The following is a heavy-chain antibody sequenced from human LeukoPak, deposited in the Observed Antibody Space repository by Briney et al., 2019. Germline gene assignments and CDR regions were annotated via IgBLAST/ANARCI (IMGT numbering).Heavy chain of an antibody. CDR3: ARGFDDYGDHALDY. CDR2: IYTSGST. D-gene: IGHD4-17*01. J-gene: IGHJ4*02. Sequence: SETLSLTCTVSGGSISSGSYYWSWIRQPAGKGLEWIGRIYTSGSTNYNPSLKSRVTISVDTSKNQFSLKLSSVTAADTAVYYCARGFDDYGDHALDYWGQGTLVTVSS. V-gene: IGHV4-61*02. CDR1: GGSISSGSYY.